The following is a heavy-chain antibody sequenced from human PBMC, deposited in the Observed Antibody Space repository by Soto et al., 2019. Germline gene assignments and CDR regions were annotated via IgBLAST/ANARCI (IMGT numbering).Heavy chain of an antibody. D-gene: IGHD3-9*01. Sequence: SETLSLTCAVSGGSISSNNWLSWVLQPPWTGLEWIGEIYHSGCTNYNPSLKSRVTISIDKSKNQFSLKLSSVTAADTAVYYCARDGSNYDILAGPYFYYGMDVWGQGTTVTVSS. CDR2: IYHSGCT. CDR1: GGSISSNNW. V-gene: IGHV4-4*02. J-gene: IGHJ6*02. CDR3: ARDGSNYDILAGPYFYYGMDV.